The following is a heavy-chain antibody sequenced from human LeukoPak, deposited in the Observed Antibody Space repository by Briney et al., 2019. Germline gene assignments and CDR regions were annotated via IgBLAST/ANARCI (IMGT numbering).Heavy chain of an antibody. CDR3: ASPAYGDYYFDY. D-gene: IGHD4-17*01. V-gene: IGHV1-46*01. CDR2: INPSGGST. CDR1: GYTFTSYY. J-gene: IGHJ4*02. Sequence: ASVKVSCKASGYTFTSYYMHWVRQAPGQGLEWIGIINPSGGSTSHAQKFQGRVTMTRDTSTSTVYMELSSLRSEDTAVYYCASPAYGDYYFDYWGQGTLVTVSS.